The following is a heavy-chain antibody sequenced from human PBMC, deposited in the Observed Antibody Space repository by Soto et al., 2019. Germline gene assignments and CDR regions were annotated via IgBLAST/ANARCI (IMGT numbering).Heavy chain of an antibody. CDR3: ARVRATDYESGC. J-gene: IGHJ1*01. D-gene: IGHD4-17*01. Sequence: GRSLRFSCTPSASMLGCNRLTSFLHVPGKGLRWVANRRRDGSEKCSVDCVRGRFTISRDNADNSVFLDMNNLRVDDTATYDCARVRATDYESGCWGQGALGTASS. CDR2: RRRDGSEK. CDR1: ASMLGCNR. V-gene: IGHV3-7*03.